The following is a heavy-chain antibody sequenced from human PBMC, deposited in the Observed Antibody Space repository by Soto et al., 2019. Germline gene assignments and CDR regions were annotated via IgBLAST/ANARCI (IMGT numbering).Heavy chain of an antibody. CDR3: ARSGYFDY. Sequence: SETLSLTCTVSGGPISSYYWSWIRQPPGKGLEWIGYIYYSGSTNYNPSLKSRVTISVDTSKNQFSLKLSSVTAADTAVYYCARSGYFDYWGQGTLVTVSS. V-gene: IGHV4-59*01. J-gene: IGHJ4*02. CDR1: GGPISSYY. CDR2: IYYSGST.